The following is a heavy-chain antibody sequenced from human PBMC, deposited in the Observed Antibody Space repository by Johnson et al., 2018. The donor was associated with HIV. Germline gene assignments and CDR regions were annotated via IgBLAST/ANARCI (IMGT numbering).Heavy chain of an antibody. Sequence: QVQLVESGGGVVQPGGSLRLSCAASGFTFSSYGMHWVRQAPGKGLEWVAFIGFDGTKSYYADSLKGRFTNSRDNSKNMLDLQMNSLRAEDTAVDYCAKGDYGDYEGSDAFDIWGQGTMVTVSS. D-gene: IGHD4-17*01. V-gene: IGHV3-30*02. J-gene: IGHJ3*02. CDR2: IGFDGTKS. CDR1: GFTFSSYG. CDR3: AKGDYGDYEGSDAFDI.